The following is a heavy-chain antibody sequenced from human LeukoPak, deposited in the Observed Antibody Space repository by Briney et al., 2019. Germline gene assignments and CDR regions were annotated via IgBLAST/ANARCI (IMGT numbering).Heavy chain of an antibody. J-gene: IGHJ4*02. D-gene: IGHD6-19*01. Sequence: GGSLRLSCAASGFTFSSYWMSWVRQAPGKGLEWVANIKQDGSEKYYVDSVKGRFSISRDNAKKSLYLPMDSLRAEDTAVYYCARYASGWLFDFWGQGTLVTVSS. V-gene: IGHV3-7*01. CDR3: ARYASGWLFDF. CDR1: GFTFSSYW. CDR2: IKQDGSEK.